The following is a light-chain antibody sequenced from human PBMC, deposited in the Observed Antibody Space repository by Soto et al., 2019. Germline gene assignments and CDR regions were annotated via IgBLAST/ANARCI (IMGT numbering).Light chain of an antibody. Sequence: QPVLTQSPSASASLGASVKLTCTLTTGHSTYAIAWHQQQPEKGPRYLMKINSDGSHIKGDGIPDRFSGSSSGAERNLIISSLQSEDEADYYCQTWASGIRVFGGGTKLTVL. CDR1: TGHSTYA. J-gene: IGLJ3*02. V-gene: IGLV4-69*01. CDR3: QTWASGIRV. CDR2: INSDGSH.